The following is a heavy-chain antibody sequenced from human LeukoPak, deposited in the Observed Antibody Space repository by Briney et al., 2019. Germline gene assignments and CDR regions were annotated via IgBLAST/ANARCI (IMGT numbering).Heavy chain of an antibody. J-gene: IGHJ6*02. CDR1: GYTFTSYG. D-gene: IGHD2-2*01. V-gene: IGHV1-18*01. CDR2: ISAYNGNT. Sequence: ASVKVSCKASGYTFTSYGISWVRQAPGQGLEWMGWISAYNGNTKYAQKLQDRVTMTTDTSTSTAYMELRSLRSDDTAVYYCARSAVVPAAKDDGMDVWGQGTTVAVSS. CDR3: ARSAVVPAAKDDGMDV.